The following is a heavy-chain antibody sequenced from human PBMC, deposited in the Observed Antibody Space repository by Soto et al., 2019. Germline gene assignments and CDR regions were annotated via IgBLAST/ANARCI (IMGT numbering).Heavy chain of an antibody. CDR3: VSQTDDSYTFNAFDI. D-gene: IGHD3-16*01. CDR2: IFYRGSA. J-gene: IGHJ3*02. Sequence: QLQLQESGPGLVKPSETLSLTCTISGGSISNNFYYWGWIRQPPGKGLQWIGNIFYRGSANYNPSPQXPXPXXVDTSKNQFSLRLTSVTAADTAVYYCVSQTDDSYTFNAFDIWGQGTMVTVSS. CDR1: GGSISNNFYY. V-gene: IGHV4-39*01.